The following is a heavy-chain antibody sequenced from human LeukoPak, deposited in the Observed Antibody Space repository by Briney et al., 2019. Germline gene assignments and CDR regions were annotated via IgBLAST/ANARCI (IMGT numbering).Heavy chain of an antibody. CDR3: TRDLTGTTWSENDY. J-gene: IGHJ4*02. CDR2: IYSGDRT. V-gene: IGHV3-53*01. D-gene: IGHD6-13*01. Sequence: PGGSLRLSCEVSGISVRGSYMSWVRQAPGKGLEWVSVIYSGDRTYYAESVKGRFTISRDTSKNTLYLQMNNLRADDTVRYYCTRDLTGTTWSENDYWGQGTLVTISS. CDR1: GISVRGSY.